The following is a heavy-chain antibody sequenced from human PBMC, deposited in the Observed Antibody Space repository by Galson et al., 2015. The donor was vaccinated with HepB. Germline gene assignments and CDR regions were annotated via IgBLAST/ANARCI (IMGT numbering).Heavy chain of an antibody. D-gene: IGHD2-2*01. V-gene: IGHV3-30*18. Sequence: SLRLSCAASGFTFSSYGMHWVRQAPGKGLEWVAVISYDGSNKYYADSVKGRFTISRDNSKNTLYLQMNSLRAEDTAVYYCAKDWAAAYCSSTSCYAGYYYYMDVWGKGTTVTVSS. CDR3: AKDWAAAYCSSTSCYAGYYYYMDV. CDR2: ISYDGSNK. J-gene: IGHJ6*03. CDR1: GFTFSSYG.